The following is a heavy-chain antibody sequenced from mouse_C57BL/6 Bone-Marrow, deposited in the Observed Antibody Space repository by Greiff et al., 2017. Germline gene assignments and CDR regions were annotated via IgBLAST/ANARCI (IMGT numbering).Heavy chain of an antibody. V-gene: IGHV2-2*01. D-gene: IGHD3-2*02. Sequence: QVQLQQSGPGLVQPSQSLSITCTVSGFSLTSYGVHWVRQSPGKGLEWLGVIWSGGSTDHNAAFISRLSISKDNSKVQVIFKMNSLLADDTAIYYGARSLFRSGYGFDYWGQGTTLTVSA. J-gene: IGHJ2*01. CDR3: ARSLFRSGYGFDY. CDR2: IWSGGST. CDR1: GFSLTSYG.